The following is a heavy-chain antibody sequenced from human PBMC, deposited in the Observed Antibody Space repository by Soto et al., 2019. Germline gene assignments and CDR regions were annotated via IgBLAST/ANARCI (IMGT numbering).Heavy chain of an antibody. CDR2: INHSGST. V-gene: IGHV4-34*01. J-gene: IGHJ4*02. CDR1: GGSFSGYY. Sequence: SETLSLTCAVYGGSFSGYYWSWIRQPPGKGLEWIGEINHSGSTNYNPSLKSRVTISVDTSKNQFSLKLSSVTAADTAVYYCARGSARYRGHYYDYWGQGTLVPVSS. D-gene: IGHD5-12*01. CDR3: ARGSARYRGHYYDY.